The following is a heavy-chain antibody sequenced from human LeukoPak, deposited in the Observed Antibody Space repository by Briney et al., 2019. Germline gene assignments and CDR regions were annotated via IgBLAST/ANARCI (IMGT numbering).Heavy chain of an antibody. CDR1: GGSFSGYY. J-gene: IGHJ5*02. D-gene: IGHD5-18*01. Sequence: SETLSLTCAVYGGSFSGYYWSWIRQPPGKGLEWIGEINHSGSTNYNPSLKSRVTISVDTSKNQFSLKLSSVTAADTAVYYCASRQLWLRRGWFYPWGQGTLVTVSS. V-gene: IGHV4-34*01. CDR3: ASRQLWLRRGWFYP. CDR2: INHSGST.